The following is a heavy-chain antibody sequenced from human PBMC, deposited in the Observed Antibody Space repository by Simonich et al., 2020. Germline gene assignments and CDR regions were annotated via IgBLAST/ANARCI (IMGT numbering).Heavy chain of an antibody. CDR2: ISAKTGNT. J-gene: IGHJ3*02. Sequence: QVQLVQSGAEVKKPGASVQVSCKASGYTFTSYGISWVRQAPGQGLEWMGRISAKTGNTNNAQKLQGRVTMNTDTSTSTAYMELRSRRSDDTAVYYCARSTTGTTAFDIWGQGTMVTVSS. CDR1: GYTFTSYG. V-gene: IGHV1-18*01. CDR3: ARSTTGTTAFDI. D-gene: IGHD1-1*01.